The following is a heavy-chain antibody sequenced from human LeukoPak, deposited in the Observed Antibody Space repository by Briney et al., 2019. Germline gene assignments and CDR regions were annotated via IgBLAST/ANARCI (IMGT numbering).Heavy chain of an antibody. D-gene: IGHD6-13*01. V-gene: IGHV1-69*04. Sequence: SVKVSCKASGGTFSSYAISWVRQAPGQGLEWMGRIIPILGIANYAQKSQGRDTITADKSTSTAYMELSSLRSEDTAVYYCARSEGQQLVPYWGQGTLVTVSS. J-gene: IGHJ4*02. CDR2: IIPILGIA. CDR1: GGTFSSYA. CDR3: ARSEGQQLVPY.